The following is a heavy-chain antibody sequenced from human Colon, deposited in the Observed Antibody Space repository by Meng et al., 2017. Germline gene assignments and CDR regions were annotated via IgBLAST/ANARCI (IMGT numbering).Heavy chain of an antibody. CDR1: GFTFSNYA. D-gene: IGHD6-19*01. J-gene: IGHJ5*02. V-gene: IGHV3-23*04. CDR2: ISGGGGST. Sequence: EVQLAGSGGDLVHPWGSLGLSCAASGFTFSNYAMSWVRQAPGKGLEWVSTISGGGGSTYYADSVKGRFTISRDNSKTTLYLQLSSLRADDTAVYYCAKGGWYRSFRFDPWGQGTLVTVSS. CDR3: AKGGWYRSFRFDP.